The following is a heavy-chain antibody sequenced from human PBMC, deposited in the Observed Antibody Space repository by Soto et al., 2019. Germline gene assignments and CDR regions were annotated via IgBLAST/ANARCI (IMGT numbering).Heavy chain of an antibody. Sequence: EVQLVQSGAEVKKPGESLRISCNGSGYSFTSYWISWVRQMPGKGLEWMGRIDPSDSYTNYSPSFQGYVTISADKSISTDCLQWSSLKASYTAMCYCARLQAAAGDNDLTYYYWGQGTLVTVSS. CDR1: GYSFTSYW. CDR3: ARLQAAAGDNDLTYYY. CDR2: IDPSDSYT. J-gene: IGHJ4*02. V-gene: IGHV5-10-1*01. D-gene: IGHD6-13*01.